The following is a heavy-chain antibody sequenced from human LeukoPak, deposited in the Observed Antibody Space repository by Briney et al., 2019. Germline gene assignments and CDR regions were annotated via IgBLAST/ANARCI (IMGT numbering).Heavy chain of an antibody. CDR3: AGHGYSSGWFFV. D-gene: IGHD6-19*01. J-gene: IGHJ4*02. V-gene: IGHV4-39*01. CDR2: IYYSGST. Sequence: PSETLSLTCTVSGGSISSYYWGWIRQPPGKGLEWIGSIYYSGSTYYNPSLKSRVTISVDTSKNQFSLKLSSVTAADTAVYYCAGHGYSSGWFFVWGQGTLVTVSS. CDR1: GGSISSYY.